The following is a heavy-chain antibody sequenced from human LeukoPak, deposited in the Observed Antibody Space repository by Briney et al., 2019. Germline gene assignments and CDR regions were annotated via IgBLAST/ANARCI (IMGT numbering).Heavy chain of an antibody. D-gene: IGHD2-2*01. J-gene: IGHJ5*02. CDR3: ARAFFVVPAANNWFDP. Sequence: SETLSLTCTVSGYSISSGYYWGWIRQPPGKGLEWIGSIYHSGSTYYNPPLKSRVTISVDTSKNQFSLKLSSVTAADTAVYYCARAFFVVPAANNWFDPWDQGTLVTVSS. V-gene: IGHV4-38-2*02. CDR2: IYHSGST. CDR1: GYSISSGYY.